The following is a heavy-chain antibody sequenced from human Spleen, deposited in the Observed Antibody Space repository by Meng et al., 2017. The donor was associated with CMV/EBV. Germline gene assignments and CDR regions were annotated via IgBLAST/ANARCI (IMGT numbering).Heavy chain of an antibody. CDR2: INSDGTEI. V-gene: IGHV3-74*01. J-gene: IGHJ4*02. CDR1: DFGFSGHW. D-gene: IGHD1-26*01. CDR3: TNTIMGATGY. Sequence: GESLKISCATSDFGFSGHWMHWVRQRPGSGLVWVSRINSDGTEINYADSVKGRFTISRDNTRNTLYLQMKSLSVDDTAMYYCTNTIMGATGYWGQGTLVTVSS.